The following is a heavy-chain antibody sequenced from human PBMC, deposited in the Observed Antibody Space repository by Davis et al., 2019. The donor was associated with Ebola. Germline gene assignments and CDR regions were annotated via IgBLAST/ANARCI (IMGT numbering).Heavy chain of an antibody. CDR2: IYTSGST. V-gene: IGHV4-4*07. CDR1: GGSISSYY. Sequence: SETLSLTCTVSGGSISSYYWSWIRQPPGKGLEWIGRIYTSGSTNYNPSLKSRVTMSVDTSKNQFSLKLSSVTAADTAVYYCARADFWSGLYYFDSWGQGTLVTVSS. D-gene: IGHD3-3*01. J-gene: IGHJ4*02. CDR3: ARADFWSGLYYFDS.